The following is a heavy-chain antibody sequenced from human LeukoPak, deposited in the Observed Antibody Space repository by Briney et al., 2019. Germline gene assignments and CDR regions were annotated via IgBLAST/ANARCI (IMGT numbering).Heavy chain of an antibody. CDR1: GGTFSSYV. D-gene: IGHD2-21*02. CDR3: ARGSIVVVTAQRGYYYYMDV. Sequence: SVKVSCKASGGTFSSYVISWVRQAPGQGLEGMGGIIPIFGTANYAQKFQGRVTITTDESTSTAYMELSSLRSEDTAVYYCARGSIVVVTAQRGYYYYMDVWGKGTTVTVSS. V-gene: IGHV1-69*05. CDR2: IIPIFGTA. J-gene: IGHJ6*03.